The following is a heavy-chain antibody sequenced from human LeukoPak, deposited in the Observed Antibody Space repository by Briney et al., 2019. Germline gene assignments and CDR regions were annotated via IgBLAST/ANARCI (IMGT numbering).Heavy chain of an antibody. CDR1: GFNFGSYW. V-gene: IGHV3-7*01. Sequence: GGSLRLSCAASGFNFGSYWMTRVRQAPGKGLEWLANIKEDESEKYYVDSARGGFTICRDKAKNSLYMQMDSLRAEDTAVYCCARCNYYDSSRHPTSFENWGQGTLVTVSS. CDR2: IKEDESEK. J-gene: IGHJ4*02. CDR3: ARCNYYDSSRHPTSFEN. D-gene: IGHD3-22*01.